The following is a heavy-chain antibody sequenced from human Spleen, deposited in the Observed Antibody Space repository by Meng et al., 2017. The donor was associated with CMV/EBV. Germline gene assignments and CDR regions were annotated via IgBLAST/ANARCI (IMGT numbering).Heavy chain of an antibody. D-gene: IGHD4-17*01. Sequence: KASGYNIDIYAITWVRQDPGQGIEWVGWVRGENGDTNYGQKFQGRVTVTADTFTKTAYMEMRSLRSDDSAMYYCARAGAAVTTIFDFWGQGTLVTVSS. V-gene: IGHV1-18*01. CDR3: ARAGAAVTTIFDF. CDR1: GYNIDIYA. CDR2: VRGENGDT. J-gene: IGHJ4*02.